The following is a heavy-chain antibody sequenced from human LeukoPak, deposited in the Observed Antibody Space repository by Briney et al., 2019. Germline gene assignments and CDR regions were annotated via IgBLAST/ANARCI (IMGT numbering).Heavy chain of an antibody. J-gene: IGHJ4*02. V-gene: IGHV5-51*01. CDR1: GSRFTSYW. CDR2: INPGDSDT. CDR3: ARRIGSGWYDY. Sequence: GESLKISCQGSGSRFTSYWIGWVRQMPGKGLEWLGIINPGDSDTRYSPSFQGQVTISADKSISTADLQWSSLKASDTAMYYCARRIGSGWYDYWGQGTLVTVSS. D-gene: IGHD6-19*01.